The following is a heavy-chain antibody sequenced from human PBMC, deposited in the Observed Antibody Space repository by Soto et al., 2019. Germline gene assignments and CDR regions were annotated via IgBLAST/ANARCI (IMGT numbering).Heavy chain of an antibody. V-gene: IGHV3-21*01. CDR3: ARVDYGTSAFDI. D-gene: IGHD4-17*01. CDR2: ISSSSSYI. Sequence: GESLKISCAASGFTFSSYSMNWVRQAPGKGLEWVSSISSSSSYIYYADSVKGRFTISRDNAKNSLYLQMNSLRAEDTAVYYCARVDYGTSAFDIWGQGTMVTVSS. CDR1: GFTFSSYS. J-gene: IGHJ3*02.